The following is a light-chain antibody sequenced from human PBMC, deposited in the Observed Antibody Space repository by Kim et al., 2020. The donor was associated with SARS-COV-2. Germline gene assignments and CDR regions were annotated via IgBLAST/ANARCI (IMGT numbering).Light chain of an antibody. J-gene: IGLJ2*01. CDR1: NIGGKS. Sequence: SYELTQPPSVSVAPGKTARITCGGNNIGGKSVHWYQQKPGQAPVLVIYYDSDRPSGIPERFSGSNSGNTATLTISRVEAGDEADFYCQVWDSSSDHPYVVFGGGTQLTVL. CDR3: QVWDSSSDHPYVV. CDR2: YDS. V-gene: IGLV3-21*04.